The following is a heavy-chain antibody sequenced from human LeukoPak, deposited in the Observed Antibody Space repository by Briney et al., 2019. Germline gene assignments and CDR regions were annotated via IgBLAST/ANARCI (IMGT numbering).Heavy chain of an antibody. CDR3: ARDEYSGSSDFDY. D-gene: IGHD1-26*01. Sequence: ASVNVSCKASGYTFTGYYMHWVRQAPGQGLEWMGWINPNSGGTNYAQKFQGRVTMTRDTSISTAYMELSRLRSDDTAVYYCARDEYSGSSDFDYWGQGTLVTVSS. CDR2: INPNSGGT. CDR1: GYTFTGYY. V-gene: IGHV1-2*02. J-gene: IGHJ4*02.